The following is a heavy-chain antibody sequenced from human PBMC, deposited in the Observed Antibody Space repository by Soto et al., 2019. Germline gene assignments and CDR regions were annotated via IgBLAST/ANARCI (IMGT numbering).Heavy chain of an antibody. D-gene: IGHD1-26*01. V-gene: IGHV4-31*03. CDR3: ARAEGRVGATFFDY. J-gene: IGHJ4*02. CDR1: GGSISSGGYY. Sequence: PSETLSLTCTVSGGSISSGGYYWSWIRQHPGKGLEWIGYIYYSGSTYYNPSLKSRVTISVDTSKNQFSLKLSSVTAADTAVYYCARAEGRVGATFFDYWGQGTLVTVSS. CDR2: IYYSGST.